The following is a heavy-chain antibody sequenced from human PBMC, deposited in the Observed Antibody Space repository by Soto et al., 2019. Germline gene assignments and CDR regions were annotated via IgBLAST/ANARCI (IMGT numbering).Heavy chain of an antibody. CDR1: GFTFSSYS. V-gene: IGHV3-48*01. CDR2: ISSSSSTI. J-gene: IGHJ4*02. CDR3: ARERGYSSSWYYFDY. Sequence: GGSLRLSCAASGFTFSSYSMNWVRQAPGKGLEWVSYISSSSSTIYYADSVKGRFTISRDNAKNSLYLQMNSLRVEDTAVYYCARERGYSSSWYYFDYWGQGTLVTVSS. D-gene: IGHD6-13*01.